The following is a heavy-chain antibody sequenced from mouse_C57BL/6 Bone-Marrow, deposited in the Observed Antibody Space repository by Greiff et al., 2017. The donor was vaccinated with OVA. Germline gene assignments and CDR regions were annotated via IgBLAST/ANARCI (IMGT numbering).Heavy chain of an antibody. D-gene: IGHD2-10*01. J-gene: IGHJ4*01. Sequence: QVQLQQPGAELVMPGASVKLSCKASGYTFTSYWMHWVKQRPGQGLEWIGEIDPSDSYTNYNQKFKGKSTLTVDKSSSTAYIQLSSLTSEDSAVYYCARTLPYYAMDYWGQGTSVTVSS. CDR2: IDPSDSYT. CDR1: GYTFTSYW. V-gene: IGHV1-69*01. CDR3: ARTLPYYAMDY.